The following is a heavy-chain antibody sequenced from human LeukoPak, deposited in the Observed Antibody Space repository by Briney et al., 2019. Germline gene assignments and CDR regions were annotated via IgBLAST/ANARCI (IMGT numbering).Heavy chain of an antibody. CDR3: AKAEPASGYDY. V-gene: IGHV3-48*03. J-gene: IGHJ4*02. Sequence: PGGSLRLSCAASGFTFSSYEMNWVRQAPGKGLEWVSYISSDSRTIYYADSVKGRFTISRDNAKNSVYLQMNSLRAEDTAVYYCAKAEPASGYDYWGQGTLVTVSS. CDR2: ISSDSRTI. D-gene: IGHD1-14*01. CDR1: GFTFSSYE.